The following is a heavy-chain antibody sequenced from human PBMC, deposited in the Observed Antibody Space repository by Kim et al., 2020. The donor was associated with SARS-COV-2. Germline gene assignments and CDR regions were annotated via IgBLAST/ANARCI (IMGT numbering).Heavy chain of an antibody. V-gene: IGHV4-59*13. CDR1: GGSISSYY. J-gene: IGHJ6*02. Sequence: SETLSLTCTVSGGSISSYYWSWIRQPPGKGLEWIGYIYYSGSTNYNPSLKSRVTISVDTSKNQFSLKLSSVTAADTAVYYCARLGYYYGSGSYHYYYYYGMDVWGQGTTVTVSS. D-gene: IGHD3-10*01. CDR3: ARLGYYYGSGSYHYYYYYGMDV. CDR2: IYYSGST.